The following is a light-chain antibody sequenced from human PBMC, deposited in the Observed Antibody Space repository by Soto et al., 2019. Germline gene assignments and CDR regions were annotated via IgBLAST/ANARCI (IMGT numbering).Light chain of an antibody. CDR2: EVN. Sequence: QSALTQPPSASGSPGQSVAVSCTGTSSDFGAYNYVSWYQQHPGKAPKLLIFEVNKRPSGVPDRFSGSKSGNTASLTVSGLQAEDEADYYCSSYADSTVVFGGGTKLTVL. CDR1: SSDFGAYNY. J-gene: IGLJ3*02. CDR3: SSYADSTVV. V-gene: IGLV2-8*01.